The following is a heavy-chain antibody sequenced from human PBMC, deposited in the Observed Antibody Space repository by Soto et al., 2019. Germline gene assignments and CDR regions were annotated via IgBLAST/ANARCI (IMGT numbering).Heavy chain of an antibody. J-gene: IGHJ4*02. D-gene: IGHD6-13*01. CDR2: INHSGST. CDR1: GGSFSGYY. V-gene: IGHV4-34*01. CDR3: ARGGGSSWPPPFDY. Sequence: WETLSLTCAVYGGSFSGYYWSWIRQPPGKGLEWIGEINHSGSTNYNPSLKSRVTISVDTSKNQFSLKLSSVTAADTAVYYCARGGGSSWPPPFDYWGQGTLVTVSS.